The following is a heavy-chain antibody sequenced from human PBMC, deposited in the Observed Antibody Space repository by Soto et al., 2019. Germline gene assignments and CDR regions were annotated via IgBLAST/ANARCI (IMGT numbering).Heavy chain of an antibody. V-gene: IGHV3-48*01. D-gene: IGHD6-19*01. CDR2: ITLSSSSI. Sequence: GGSLRLSCEASGFSFSGYGMNWVRQAPGKGLEWVAYITLSSSSIYYADSVKGRFTISRDNAKNLLYLQMNSLRADDTGVYFCVRDKGAVAYDAFDIWGQGTMVTVSS. CDR1: GFSFSGYG. J-gene: IGHJ3*02. CDR3: VRDKGAVAYDAFDI.